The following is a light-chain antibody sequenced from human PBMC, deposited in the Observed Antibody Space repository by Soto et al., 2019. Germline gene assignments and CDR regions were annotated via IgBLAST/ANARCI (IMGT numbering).Light chain of an antibody. CDR2: DVS. V-gene: IGLV2-11*01. Sequence: QSVLTQPRSVSGSPGQSVTISCTGTSSDVGGYNYVSWYQQHPGKAPKLMIYDVSKRPSGVPDRFSGSKAGNTASLTISGLQAEDEADYYCCSYAGSYTFGVVFGGGTKRTVL. J-gene: IGLJ2*01. CDR3: CSYAGSYTFGVV. CDR1: SSDVGGYNY.